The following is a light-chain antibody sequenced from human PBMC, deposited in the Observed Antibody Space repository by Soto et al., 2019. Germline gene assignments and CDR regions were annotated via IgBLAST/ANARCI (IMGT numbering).Light chain of an antibody. J-gene: IGKJ5*01. CDR1: HRVSSY. CDR2: DAS. V-gene: IGKV3-11*01. Sequence: TLTPSTLSVSTAQGDTLSCRASHRVSSYLAWYQQKPGQAPRLLIYDASYRATGISARFSGSGSGTDFTLTISRLEPDDFGVYFCQQYSALPMTFGQGTRLEI. CDR3: QQYSALPMT.